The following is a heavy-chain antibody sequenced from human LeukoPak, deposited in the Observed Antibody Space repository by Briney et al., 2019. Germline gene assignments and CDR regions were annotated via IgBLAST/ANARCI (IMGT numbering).Heavy chain of an antibody. CDR2: IYYSGST. CDR1: GGSISSYY. CDR3: ARSVEGYCRGGSCYYYSYYMDV. Sequence: SETLSLTCTVSGGSISSYYWSWIRQPPGKGLEWIGYIYYSGSTNYNPSPKSRVTISVDTSKNQFSLKLSSVTAADTAVYYCARSVEGYCRGGSCYYYSYYMDVWGKGTTVTVSS. J-gene: IGHJ6*03. D-gene: IGHD2-15*01. V-gene: IGHV4-59*01.